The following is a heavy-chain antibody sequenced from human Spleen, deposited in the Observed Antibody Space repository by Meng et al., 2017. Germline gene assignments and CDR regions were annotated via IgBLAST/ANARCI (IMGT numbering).Heavy chain of an antibody. Sequence: GQLQESGPGLRTPSGTLALTCAVSGGSISSSNWWSWVRQPQGKGLDWIGEIYHSGSTNSNPSLKSRVTISVDKSKNQFSLKLSSVTAADTAVYYCASGPRGPDQMYYFDYWGQGTLVTVSS. CDR3: ASGPRGPDQMYYFDY. J-gene: IGHJ4*02. D-gene: IGHD1-14*01. V-gene: IGHV4-4*02. CDR1: GGSISSSNW. CDR2: IYHSGST.